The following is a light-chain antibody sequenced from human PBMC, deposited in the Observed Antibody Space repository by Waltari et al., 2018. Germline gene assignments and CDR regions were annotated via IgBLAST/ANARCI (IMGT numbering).Light chain of an antibody. CDR1: QSLLHTDGKTY. V-gene: IGKV2-29*02. CDR2: EVS. CDR3: MQGIHLIS. J-gene: IGKJ5*01. Sequence: IVMTQTPPSLSLTPGPSASISCKSSQSLLHTDGKTYLHWYLQKPGQPPQLLMYEVSRRFTGVPERFSGSGSGTDFTLTIRRVEADDVGIYYCMQGIHLISFGQGTRLEIK.